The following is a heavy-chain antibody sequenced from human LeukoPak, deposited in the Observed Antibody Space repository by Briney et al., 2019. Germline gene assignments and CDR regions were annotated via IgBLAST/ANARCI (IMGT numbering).Heavy chain of an antibody. CDR1: GFTFSSYS. D-gene: IGHD3-3*01. CDR3: ARDNDDFWSGYYTYYYYYYMDV. CDR2: ISSSSSYI. Sequence: GGSLRLSCAASGFTFSSYSMNWVRQAPGKGLEWVSSISSSSSYIYYADSVKGRFTISRDNAKNSLYLQMNSLRAEDTAVYYCARDNDDFWSGYYTYYYYYYMDVWGKGTTVTVSS. J-gene: IGHJ6*03. V-gene: IGHV3-21*01.